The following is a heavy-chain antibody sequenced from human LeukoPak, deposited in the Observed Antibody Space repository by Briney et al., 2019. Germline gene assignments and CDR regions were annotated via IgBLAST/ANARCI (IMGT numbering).Heavy chain of an antibody. D-gene: IGHD1-26*01. Sequence: PGGSLRLSCAASGFTLSNYAMTWVRQTPGKGLEWVATIGGGPAHVFYADSVKGRFTISRDDSKNTLYLQMNSLRAEDTAVYYCANGKVGATAAFDIWGQGTMVTVSS. CDR3: ANGKVGATAAFDI. CDR2: IGGGPAHV. CDR1: GFTLSNYA. V-gene: IGHV3-23*01. J-gene: IGHJ3*02.